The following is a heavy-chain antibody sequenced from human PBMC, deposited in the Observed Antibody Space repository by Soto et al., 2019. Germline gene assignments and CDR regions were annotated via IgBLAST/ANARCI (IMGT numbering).Heavy chain of an antibody. V-gene: IGHV1-69*08. CDR1: VGTFSTYT. Sequence: QVQLVQSGAEVKKPGSSVKVSCKASVGTFSTYTITCVRQAHGQGLEWMGRIIPIIGISNYAQKFQGSFTITADKFTGTAYMELTRLRSDDTAVYYCAGDPDSHYNDSHASAYPWGQGTLVTVSS. CDR3: AGDPDSHYNDSHASAYP. D-gene: IGHD3-22*01. J-gene: IGHJ5*02. CDR2: IIPIIGIS.